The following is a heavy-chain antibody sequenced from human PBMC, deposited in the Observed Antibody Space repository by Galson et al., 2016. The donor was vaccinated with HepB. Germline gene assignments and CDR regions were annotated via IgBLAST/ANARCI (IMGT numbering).Heavy chain of an antibody. J-gene: IGHJ4*02. V-gene: IGHV5-51*01. D-gene: IGHD2/OR15-2a*01. Sequence: QSGAEVKKPGESLKISCKASGYSFTNSWIGWVRQMPGKGLEWMGSIYPGDSDTRYRPSFQGQVTISADKSITTAYLQWSSLEASDTGRSYCALASFSSSFYDYWGQGTLVTVSS. CDR2: IYPGDSDT. CDR3: ALASFSSSFYDY. CDR1: GYSFTNSW.